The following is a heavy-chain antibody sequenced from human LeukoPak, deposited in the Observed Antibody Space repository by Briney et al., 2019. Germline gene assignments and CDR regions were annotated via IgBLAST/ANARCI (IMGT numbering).Heavy chain of an antibody. CDR2: IRYDGSNK. V-gene: IGHV3-30*02. Sequence: GGSLRLSCAASGFTFGSYGMHWVRQAPGKGLEWVAFIRYDGSNKFYADSVKGRLTISRDNSDNTLYLQMNSLRAEDTAVYYCAKDLNGDYRGFFDYWGQGTLFTVSS. D-gene: IGHD4-17*01. CDR3: AKDLNGDYRGFFDY. J-gene: IGHJ4*02. CDR1: GFTFGSYG.